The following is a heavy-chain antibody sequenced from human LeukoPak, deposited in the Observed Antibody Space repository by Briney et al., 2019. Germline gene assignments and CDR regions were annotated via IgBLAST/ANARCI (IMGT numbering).Heavy chain of an antibody. CDR1: GFTFNNYA. J-gene: IGHJ4*02. CDR2: ISGSGANT. Sequence: GGSLRLSCAASGFTFNNYAMSWVRQAPGKGLEWVSIISGSGANTNYADSVKGRFTISRDNSMNTLYLQMNSLRTEDTAVYYCASKWYCGGDCYYQIDYWGQGTLVTVSS. V-gene: IGHV3-23*01. D-gene: IGHD2-21*02. CDR3: ASKWYCGGDCYYQIDY.